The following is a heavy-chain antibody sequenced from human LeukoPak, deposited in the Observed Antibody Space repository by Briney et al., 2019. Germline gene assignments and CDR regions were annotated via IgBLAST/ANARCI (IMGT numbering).Heavy chain of an antibody. CDR1: GFTFSSYG. J-gene: IGHJ3*02. D-gene: IGHD3-22*01. V-gene: IGHV3-30*02. CDR2: IRYDGSNK. Sequence: GGSLRLSCAASGFTFSSYGMHWVRQAPGKGLEWVAFIRYDGSNKYYADSVKGRFTISRDNSKNTLYLQMNSLRAEDTAVYYCAKDRAYYYDSSGYYYVSLDAFDIWGQGTLVTVSS. CDR3: AKDRAYYYDSSGYYYVSLDAFDI.